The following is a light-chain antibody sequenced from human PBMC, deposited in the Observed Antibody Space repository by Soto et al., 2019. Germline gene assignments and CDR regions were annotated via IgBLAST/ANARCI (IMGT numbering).Light chain of an antibody. V-gene: IGKV3-20*01. CDR1: QSVSSNH. J-gene: IGKJ1*01. CDR2: DAS. CDR3: QHYVTSLTT. Sequence: DIVLTQSPGTLSLSPGERATLYCRASQSVSSNHLAWYQQKPGQAPRLLIYDASNRATGIPARFISSGSGTDFTLTITRLEPEDFAVYYCQHYVTSLTTFGQGTKVDIK.